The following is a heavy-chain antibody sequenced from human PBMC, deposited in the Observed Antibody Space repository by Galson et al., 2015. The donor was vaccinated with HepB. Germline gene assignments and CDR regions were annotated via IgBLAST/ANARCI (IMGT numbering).Heavy chain of an antibody. CDR3: ARQPYYYDALTGYYRVTYYFDY. Sequence: QSGAEVKKPGESLRISCKTSGYNFTNYWVSWVRQMPGKGPEWMGKIDPTDPYTNYSPSFQGHVTISTDKSVSTAYLQWNSLKASDTAIYYCARQPYYYDALTGYYRVTYYFDYWGPGALVTVSS. D-gene: IGHD3-9*01. V-gene: IGHV5-10-1*01. CDR1: GYNFTNYW. CDR2: IDPTDPYT. J-gene: IGHJ4*02.